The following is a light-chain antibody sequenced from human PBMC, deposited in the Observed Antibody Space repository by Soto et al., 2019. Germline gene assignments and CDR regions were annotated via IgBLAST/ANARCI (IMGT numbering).Light chain of an antibody. Sequence: EIVLTPSLGTLSLSPEARATLSCRASQSISSSYLAWYQQKPGQAPRLLIYGASSRATDIPDRFSGSGSGIDFALTISRLEPEDFAVYYCQKYGDSSITFGQGTRLEIK. J-gene: IGKJ5*01. CDR1: QSISSSY. CDR2: GAS. CDR3: QKYGDSSIT. V-gene: IGKV3-20*01.